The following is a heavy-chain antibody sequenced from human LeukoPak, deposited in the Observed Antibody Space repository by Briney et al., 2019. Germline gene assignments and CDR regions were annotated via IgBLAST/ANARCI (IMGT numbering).Heavy chain of an antibody. CDR2: ISGDETYT. V-gene: IGHV3-74*01. CDR3: VREDNAFNI. CDR1: GFTFSSYV. J-gene: IGHJ3*02. Sequence: PGGSLRLSCAASGFTFSSYVMSWVRQAPGEGLMWVSQISGDETYTNYADSVKGRFTISRDNAKNTLYLQMNSLRAEDTAIYYCVREDNAFNIWGQGTLVTVSS.